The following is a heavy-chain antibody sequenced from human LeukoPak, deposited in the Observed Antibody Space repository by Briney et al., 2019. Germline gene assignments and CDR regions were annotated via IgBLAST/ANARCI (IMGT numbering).Heavy chain of an antibody. CDR3: AKESAEVAVAGTDYYYYGMDV. CDR2: ISYDGSNK. V-gene: IGHV3-30*18. J-gene: IGHJ6*02. Sequence: GGSLRLSCAASGFTFSSYGMHWVRQAPGKGLEWVAVISYDGSNKYYADYVKGRFTISRDNSKNTLYLQMNSLRAEDTAVYYCAKESAEVAVAGTDYYYYGMDVRGQGTTVTVSS. D-gene: IGHD6-19*01. CDR1: GFTFSSYG.